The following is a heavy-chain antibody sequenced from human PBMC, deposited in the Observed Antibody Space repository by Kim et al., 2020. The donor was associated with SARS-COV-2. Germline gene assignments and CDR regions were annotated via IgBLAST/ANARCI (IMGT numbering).Heavy chain of an antibody. J-gene: IGHJ4*02. D-gene: IGHD4-17*01. V-gene: IGHV1-18*04. CDR2: ISARDGNT. Sequence: ASVKVSCKASGYIFSTYGFSWVRQAPGQGLEWLGWISARDGNTKYAQKVQGRVTITTDTSTNTAYMELWSLRSDDTAMYYCARGAYGDVSFDYWGKGHLVPVSS. CDR1: GYIFSTYG. CDR3: ARGAYGDVSFDY.